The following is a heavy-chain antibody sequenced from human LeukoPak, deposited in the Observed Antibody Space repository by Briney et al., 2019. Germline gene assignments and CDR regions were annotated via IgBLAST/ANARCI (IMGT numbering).Heavy chain of an antibody. V-gene: IGHV1-8*03. Sequence: ASVEVSCKASGGTFSSYAINWVRQATGQGLEWMGWMNPNSGNTGYAQKFQGRVTITRNTSISTAYMELSSLRSEDTAVYYCARQQLVHHDAFDIWGQGTMVTVSS. CDR3: ARQQLVHHDAFDI. CDR1: GGTFSSYA. J-gene: IGHJ3*02. CDR2: MNPNSGNT. D-gene: IGHD6-13*01.